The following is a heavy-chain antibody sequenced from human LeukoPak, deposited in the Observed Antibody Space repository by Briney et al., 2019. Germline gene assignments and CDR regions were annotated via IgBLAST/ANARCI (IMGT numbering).Heavy chain of an antibody. D-gene: IGHD1-26*01. V-gene: IGHV4-61*02. Sequence: PSQTLSLTCTVSGGSISSGSYYWSWIRQPAGKGLEWIGRIYTSGSTNYNPSLKSRVTISVDTSKNQFSLKLSSVTAADTAVYYCARGRSGSYLGDAFDIWGQGTMVTVSS. J-gene: IGHJ3*02. CDR3: ARGRSGSYLGDAFDI. CDR1: GGSISSGSYY. CDR2: IYTSGST.